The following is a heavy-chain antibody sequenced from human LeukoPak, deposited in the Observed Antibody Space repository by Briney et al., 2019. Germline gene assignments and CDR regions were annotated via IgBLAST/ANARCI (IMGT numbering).Heavy chain of an antibody. CDR3: ATYRQVLLPFES. J-gene: IGHJ4*02. D-gene: IGHD2-8*02. V-gene: IGHV3-23*01. Sequence: GSLRLSCAASGFTFSSYAMSWVRQAPGKGLEWVSSIFPSGGEIHYADSVRGRFTISRDNSKSTLSLQMNSLRAEDTAIYYCATYRQVLLPFESWGQGTLVTVSS. CDR2: IFPSGGEI. CDR1: GFTFSSYA.